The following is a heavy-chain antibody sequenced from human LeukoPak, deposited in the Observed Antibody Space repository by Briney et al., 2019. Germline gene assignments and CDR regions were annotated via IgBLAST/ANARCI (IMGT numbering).Heavy chain of an antibody. CDR3: ARAGQVVKPWDRFDY. CDR2: INPNSGGT. D-gene: IGHD2-21*01. V-gene: IGHV1-2*04. Sequence: ASVKVSCKASGYTFTGYYMHWVRQAPGQGLEWMGWINPNSGGTNYAQKFQGWVTMTRDTSISTAYMELSRLRSDDTAVYYCARAGQVVKPWDRFDYWGQGTLVTVSS. CDR1: GYTFTGYY. J-gene: IGHJ4*02.